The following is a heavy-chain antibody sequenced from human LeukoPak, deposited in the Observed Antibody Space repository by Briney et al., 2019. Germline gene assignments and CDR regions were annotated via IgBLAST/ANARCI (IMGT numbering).Heavy chain of an antibody. CDR1: GFTFDDYA. CDR3: AKDAGDILTGYYDT. D-gene: IGHD3-9*01. V-gene: IGHV3-9*01. Sequence: GGSLRLSCAASGFTFDDYAMHCVRQAPGKGLEWVSGISWNSGSIGYADSVTGRFTISRDNAKNSLYLQMNSLRAEHTALYYCAKDAGDILTGYYDTWGQGNLVTVSS. CDR2: ISWNSGSI. J-gene: IGHJ5*02.